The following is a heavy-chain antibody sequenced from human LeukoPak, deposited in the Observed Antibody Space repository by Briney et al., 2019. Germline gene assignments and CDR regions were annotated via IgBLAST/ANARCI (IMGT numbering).Heavy chain of an antibody. CDR1: GFTFSSYS. V-gene: IGHV3-21*01. CDR3: ARERYYYDSSGFDY. J-gene: IGHJ4*02. Sequence: GGSMRLSCADSGFTFSSYSMNWVRQAPGKGLEWVSSISSSSSYIYYADSVKGRFTISRDNAKNSLYLQMNSLRAEDTAVYYCARERYYYDSSGFDYWGQGTLVTVSS. CDR2: ISSSSSYI. D-gene: IGHD3-22*01.